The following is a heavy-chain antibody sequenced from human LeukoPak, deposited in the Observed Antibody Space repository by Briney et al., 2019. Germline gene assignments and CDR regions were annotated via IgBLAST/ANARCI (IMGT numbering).Heavy chain of an antibody. Sequence: SETLSPTCTVSGGSISSYYWSWIRQPPGKGLEWIGYIYYSGSTNYNPSLKSRVTISVDTSKNQFSLKLSSVTAADTAVYYCARAATGVTPFDYWGQGTLVTVSS. D-gene: IGHD5-18*01. V-gene: IGHV4-59*01. CDR1: GGSISSYY. CDR3: ARAATGVTPFDY. CDR2: IYYSGST. J-gene: IGHJ4*02.